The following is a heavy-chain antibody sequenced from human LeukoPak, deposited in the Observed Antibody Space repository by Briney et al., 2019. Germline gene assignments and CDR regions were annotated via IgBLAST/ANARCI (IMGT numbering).Heavy chain of an antibody. D-gene: IGHD3-10*01. J-gene: IGHJ4*02. CDR3: AGWSGYYYGSGSYPIDY. CDR2: IYYSGST. V-gene: IGHV4-59*01. CDR1: GGSISSYY. Sequence: SQTLSLTCTVSGGSISSYYWSWIRQPPGKGLEWIGYIYYSGSTNYNPSLKSRVTISVDTSKNQFSLKLSSVTAADTAVYYCAGWSGYYYGSGSYPIDYWGQGTLVTVSS.